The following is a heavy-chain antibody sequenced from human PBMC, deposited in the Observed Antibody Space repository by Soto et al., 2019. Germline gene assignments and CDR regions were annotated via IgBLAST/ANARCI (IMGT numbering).Heavy chain of an antibody. CDR3: ARDQHYYDSSGAFDI. Sequence: GGSLRLSCAASGFTFSSYGMHWGRQAPGKGLEWVAVIWYDGSNKYYADSVKGRFTISRDSSKNTLYLQMNSLRAEDTAVYYCARDQHYYDSSGAFDIWGQGTMVTVS. D-gene: IGHD3-22*01. V-gene: IGHV3-33*01. CDR1: GFTFSSYG. J-gene: IGHJ3*02. CDR2: IWYDGSNK.